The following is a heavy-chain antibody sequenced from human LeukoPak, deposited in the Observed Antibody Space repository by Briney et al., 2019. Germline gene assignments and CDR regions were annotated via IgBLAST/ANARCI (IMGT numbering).Heavy chain of an antibody. Sequence: GGSLRLSCAASGFTFSSYSMNWVRQAPGKGLKLVSSISSSSSYIYYADSVKGRFTISRDNAKNSLYLQMNSLRAEDTAVYYCARVSMVTIRGYDYWGQGTLVTVSS. CDR3: ARVSMVTIRGYDY. D-gene: IGHD5-18*01. J-gene: IGHJ4*02. V-gene: IGHV3-21*01. CDR1: GFTFSSYS. CDR2: ISSSSSYI.